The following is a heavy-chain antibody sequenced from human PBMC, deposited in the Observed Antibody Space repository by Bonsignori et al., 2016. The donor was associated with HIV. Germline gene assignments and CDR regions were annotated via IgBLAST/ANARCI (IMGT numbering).Heavy chain of an antibody. D-gene: IGHD3-3*01. CDR2: ISGSGGST. J-gene: IGHJ4*02. V-gene: IGHV3-23*01. CDR3: AISRAYYDFWSGYQNY. CDR1: GFTFSSYA. Sequence: GGSLRLSCAASGFTFSSYAMSWVRQAPGKGLEWVSAISGSGGSTYYADSVKGRFTISRDNSKNTLYLQMNSLRAEDTAVYYCAISRAYYDFWSGYQNYWGQGTLVTVSS.